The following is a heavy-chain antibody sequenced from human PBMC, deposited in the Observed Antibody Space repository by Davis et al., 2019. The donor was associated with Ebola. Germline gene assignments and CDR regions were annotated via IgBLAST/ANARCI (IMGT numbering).Heavy chain of an antibody. CDR2: IIPIFGIA. V-gene: IGHV1-69*10. Sequence: AASVKVSCKASGGTFSSYAISWVRQAPGQGLEWMGGIIPIFGIANYAQKFQGRVTITADKSTSTAYMELSSLRSEDTAVYYCARECPFIVVVPAAKNWSDPWGQGTLVTVSS. J-gene: IGHJ5*02. D-gene: IGHD2-2*01. CDR3: ARECPFIVVVPAAKNWSDP. CDR1: GGTFSSYA.